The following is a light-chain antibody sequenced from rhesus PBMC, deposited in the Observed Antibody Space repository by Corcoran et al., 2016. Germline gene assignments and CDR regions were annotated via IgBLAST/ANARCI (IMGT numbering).Light chain of an antibody. CDR2: KAT. Sequence: DIQMTQSPSSLSASVGDRVTITCRASENVNNYLHWYQQKQGKAPKILISKATTLQSGVPSLFSGSGFGTDFTLTIISLQPEDFATYYCQHSYGTPLTFGGVTKVELK. V-gene: IGKV1-74*01. J-gene: IGKJ4*01. CDR3: QHSYGTPLT. CDR1: ENVNNY.